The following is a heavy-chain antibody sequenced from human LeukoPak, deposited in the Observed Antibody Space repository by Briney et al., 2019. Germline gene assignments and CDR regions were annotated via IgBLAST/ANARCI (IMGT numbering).Heavy chain of an antibody. Sequence: GGSLRLSCAASGFTFSSYAMSWVRQAPGEGLEWVSAISGSGGSTYYADSVKGRFTISRDNSKNTLYLQMNSLRAEDTAVYYCANNIAAAGTDYWGQGTLVTVSS. J-gene: IGHJ4*02. CDR1: GFTFSSYA. D-gene: IGHD6-13*01. CDR3: ANNIAAAGTDY. CDR2: ISGSGGST. V-gene: IGHV3-23*01.